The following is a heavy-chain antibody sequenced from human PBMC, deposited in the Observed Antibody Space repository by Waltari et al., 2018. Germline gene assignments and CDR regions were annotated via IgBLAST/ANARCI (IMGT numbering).Heavy chain of an antibody. Sequence: QVQLVQSGAEVKKPGSSVKVSCKASGGTFSSYAISWVRQAPGQGLEWMGGIIPVFGTANYAQKFQDRLAITADESTSTAYMELSSLRSEDTAAYYCTTSSYCGTTTCYQYYGMDVWGQGTTVTVSS. D-gene: IGHD2-2*01. CDR2: IIPVFGTA. V-gene: IGHV1-69*01. CDR1: GGTFSSYA. J-gene: IGHJ6*02. CDR3: TTSSYCGTTTCYQYYGMDV.